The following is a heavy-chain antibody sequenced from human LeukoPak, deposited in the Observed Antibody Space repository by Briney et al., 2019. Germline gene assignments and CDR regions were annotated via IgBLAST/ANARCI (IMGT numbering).Heavy chain of an antibody. D-gene: IGHD2-8*01. CDR3: AKGAALTNLNWYFDL. J-gene: IGHJ2*01. CDR2: ISGSGDST. V-gene: IGHV3-23*01. Sequence: GGSLRLSCAASGFTFSSYAMSWVRQAPGKGLEWVSAISGSGDSTYYADSVKGRFTISRDNSYNTLYLQMNSLRAEDTAAYYCAKGAALTNLNWYFDLWGRGTLVTVSS. CDR1: GFTFSSYA.